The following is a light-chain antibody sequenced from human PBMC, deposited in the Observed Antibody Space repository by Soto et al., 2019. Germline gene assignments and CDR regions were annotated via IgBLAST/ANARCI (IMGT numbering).Light chain of an antibody. CDR3: QQYQGFPFT. CDR2: SSS. J-gene: IGKJ2*01. Sequence: DIQMPQSPSTLSASVGDRVIITCRASQYINTWLAWYQQKPGRAPKLLIYSSSSLESGVPSRFSGSGSGSEFTLTISSLQSDDFATYYCQQYQGFPFTFGQGTKLEI. CDR1: QYINTW. V-gene: IGKV1-5*03.